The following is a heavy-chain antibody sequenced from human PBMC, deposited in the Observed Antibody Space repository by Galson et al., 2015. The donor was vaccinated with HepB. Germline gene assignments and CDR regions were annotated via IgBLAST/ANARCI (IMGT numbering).Heavy chain of an antibody. J-gene: IGHJ5*01. D-gene: IGHD2-2*02. CDR1: GFPFSSYA. V-gene: IGHV3-23*05. CDR3: AKGASTSWSTLAS. Sequence: SLRLSCAASGFPFSSYAMTWARQAPGKGLEWVSTVYNSGSPTYYGDSVKGRFTISRDSSKNTLYLLLNSLRAEDTALYFCAKGASTSWSTLASWGQGTLVTVSS. CDR2: VYNSGSPT.